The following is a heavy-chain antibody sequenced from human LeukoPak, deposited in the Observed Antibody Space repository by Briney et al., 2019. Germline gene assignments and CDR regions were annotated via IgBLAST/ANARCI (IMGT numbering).Heavy chain of an antibody. D-gene: IGHD6-19*01. V-gene: IGHV3-23*01. CDR1: GFTFSSYA. J-gene: IGHJ4*02. CDR3: AKVAVAGRQIDY. Sequence: GVLRLSCAASGFTFSSYAMSWVRQAPGKGLEWVSTISGSGGSTYYADSVKGRFTISRDNSKNTLYLQMNSLRAEDTAVYYCAKVAVAGRQIDYWGQGTLVTVSA. CDR2: ISGSGGST.